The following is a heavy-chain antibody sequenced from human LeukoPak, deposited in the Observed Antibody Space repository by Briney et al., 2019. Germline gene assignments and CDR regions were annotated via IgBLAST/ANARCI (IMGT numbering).Heavy chain of an antibody. CDR1: GYTFTSYA. D-gene: IGHD3-9*01. J-gene: IGHJ4*02. V-gene: IGHV1-3*01. CDR2: INAGNGNT. CDR3: ARDHDILTGYLVSGYYFDY. Sequence: ASVKVSCKASGYTFTSYAMHWVRQAPGQRLEWMGWINAGNGNTKYSQKFQGRVTITRDTSASTAYMELSSLRSEDTAVNYCARDHDILTGYLVSGYYFDYWGQGTLVTVSS.